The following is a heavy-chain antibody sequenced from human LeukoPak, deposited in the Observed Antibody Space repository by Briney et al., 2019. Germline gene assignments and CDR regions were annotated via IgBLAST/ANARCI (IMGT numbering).Heavy chain of an antibody. CDR2: IYWDGDK. Sequence: ASGPTLVRPTQTLTLTCTFSGFSLGTSGMGVGWIRQPPGKALEWLALIYWDGDKRYSPSLKTRLTITKDTSKNQVVLTMTDMDPVDTATYYCAHGRWAQLAFYFANWGQGALVTVSS. CDR3: AHGRWAQLAFYFAN. D-gene: IGHD3-3*02. V-gene: IGHV2-5*02. J-gene: IGHJ4*02. CDR1: GFSLGTSGMG.